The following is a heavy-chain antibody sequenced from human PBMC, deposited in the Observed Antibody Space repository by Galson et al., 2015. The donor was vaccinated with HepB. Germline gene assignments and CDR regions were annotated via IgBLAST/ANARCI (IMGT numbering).Heavy chain of an antibody. J-gene: IGHJ5*02. CDR2: ISTYGGNT. V-gene: IGHV1-18*04. CDR3: ARGAPVVSPSWFDP. Sequence: SVKVSCKASGYTFTSNGISWVRQTPGQGLEWLGWISTYGGNTNYAQKFQGRITLTRDTSTSIAYVELRSLRSDDTAVYYCARGAPVVSPSWFDPWGQGSLVTVSS. CDR1: GYTFTSNG. D-gene: IGHD2-2*01.